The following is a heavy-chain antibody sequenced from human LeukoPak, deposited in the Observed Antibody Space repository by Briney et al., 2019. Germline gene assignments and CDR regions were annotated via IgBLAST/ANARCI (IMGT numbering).Heavy chain of an antibody. V-gene: IGHV3-11*04. CDR2: ISRSGSTK. CDR1: GFTFSDYN. CDR3: AHDHYFDY. Sequence: PGGSLRLSCAASGFTFSDYNMRWIRQTPGKGLEWVSSISRSGSTKYYAISVKGRFTISRDNAKNSLYLEMNSLRAEGTAVYYCAHDHYFDYWGQGTLVTVSS. J-gene: IGHJ4*02.